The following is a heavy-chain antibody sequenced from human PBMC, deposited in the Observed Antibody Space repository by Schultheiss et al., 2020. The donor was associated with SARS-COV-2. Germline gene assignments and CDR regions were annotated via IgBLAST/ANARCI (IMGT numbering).Heavy chain of an antibody. J-gene: IGHJ3*02. CDR1: GFTVSSNY. CDR3: ARDDAFDI. V-gene: IGHV3-23*01. Sequence: GGSLRLSCAASGFTVSSNYMSWVRQAPGKGLEWVSAISGSGGSTYYADSVKGRFTISRDNSKNTLYLQMNSLRAEDTAVYYCARDDAFDIWGQGTMVTVSS. CDR2: ISGSGGST.